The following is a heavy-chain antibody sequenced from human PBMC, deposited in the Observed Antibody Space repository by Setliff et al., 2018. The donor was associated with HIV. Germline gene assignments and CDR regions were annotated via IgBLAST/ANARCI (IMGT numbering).Heavy chain of an antibody. J-gene: IGHJ3*02. V-gene: IGHV1-2*06. Sequence: ASVKVSCKASGYTFTDYYIHWVRQAPGQGLEWMGRINPNSGGTNYAQKFQGRVTITRDTSISTTYMELSRLTSDDTAVYYCASDIAVIPAASQVGGFDIWGQGTMFTVSS. CDR2: INPNSGGT. CDR3: ASDIAVIPAASQVGGFDI. D-gene: IGHD2-2*01. CDR1: GYTFTDYY.